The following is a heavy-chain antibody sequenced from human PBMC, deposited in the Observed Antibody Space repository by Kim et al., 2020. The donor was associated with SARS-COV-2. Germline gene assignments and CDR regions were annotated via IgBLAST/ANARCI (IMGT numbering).Heavy chain of an antibody. CDR1: GFTFSSYG. CDR2: ISYDGSNK. Sequence: GGSLRLSCAASGFTFSSYGMHWVRQAPGKGLEWVAVISYDGSNKYYVDSVKGRFTISRDNSKNTLYLQMNSLRAEDTAVYYCAKEWGHNWNENYYYYYGVDVWGQGTAVTVP. J-gene: IGHJ6*01. V-gene: IGHV3-30*18. D-gene: IGHD1-1*01. CDR3: AKEWGHNWNENYYYYYGVDV.